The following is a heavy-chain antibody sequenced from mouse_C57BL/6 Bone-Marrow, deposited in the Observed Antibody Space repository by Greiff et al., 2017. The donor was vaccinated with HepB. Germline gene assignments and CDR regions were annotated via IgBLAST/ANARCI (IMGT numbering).Heavy chain of an antibody. CDR1: GYTFTSYN. CDR2: IYPGNGDT. Sequence: QVQLQQSGAELVRPGASVKMSCKASGYTFTSYNMHWVKQKPRQGLEWIGAIYPGNGDTSYNQKFKGKATLTVDKSSSTAYMQLSSLTSEDSAVYFCARGSGYAMDYWGQGTSVTVSS. CDR3: ARGSGYAMDY. J-gene: IGHJ4*01. V-gene: IGHV1-12*01. D-gene: IGHD3-2*02.